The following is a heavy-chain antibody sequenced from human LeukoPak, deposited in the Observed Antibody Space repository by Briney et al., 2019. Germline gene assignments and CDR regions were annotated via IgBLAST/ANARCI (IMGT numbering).Heavy chain of an antibody. Sequence: GGSLRLSCAASGFTFSIFWIGWVRQSPGKGLEWVANIKPDGGEKYYLDSVKGRFTISRDNAKNSLYLQLNSLRAEDTAVYYCATEGSGNYFYFFDYWGQGTLVTVSS. J-gene: IGHJ4*02. CDR2: IKPDGGEK. CDR1: GFTFSIFW. CDR3: ATEGSGNYFYFFDY. V-gene: IGHV3-7*01. D-gene: IGHD2/OR15-2a*01.